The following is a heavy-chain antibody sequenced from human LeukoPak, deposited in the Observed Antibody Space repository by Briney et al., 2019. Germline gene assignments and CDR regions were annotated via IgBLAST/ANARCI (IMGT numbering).Heavy chain of an antibody. CDR3: AKEAAAGNGAFDI. CDR2: ISWKSTNI. J-gene: IGHJ3*02. CDR1: GFTFNDYG. Sequence: GGSLRLSCAVSGFTFNDYGMHWVRQVPGKGLEWVSGISWKSTNIGYADSVKGRFTISRDNAKNSLYLQMNSLRTEDTALYYCAKEAAAGNGAFDIWGQGTMVIVSS. D-gene: IGHD6-13*01. V-gene: IGHV3-9*01.